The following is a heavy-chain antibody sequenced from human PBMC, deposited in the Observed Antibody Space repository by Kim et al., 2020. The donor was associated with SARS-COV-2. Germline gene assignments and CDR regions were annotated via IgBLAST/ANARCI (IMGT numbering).Heavy chain of an antibody. CDR3: ASSAVAGTYFDY. Sequence: ASVKVSCKASGYTFTSYYMHWVRQAPGQGLEWMGIINPSGGSTSYAQKFQGRVTMTRDTSTSTVYMELSSLRSEDTAVYYCASSAVAGTYFDYWGQGTLVTVSS. V-gene: IGHV1-46*01. CDR1: GYTFTSYY. CDR2: INPSGGST. J-gene: IGHJ4*02. D-gene: IGHD6-19*01.